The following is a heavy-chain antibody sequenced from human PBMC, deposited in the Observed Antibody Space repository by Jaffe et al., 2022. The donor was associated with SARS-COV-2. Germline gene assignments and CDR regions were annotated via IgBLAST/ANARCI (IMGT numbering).Heavy chain of an antibody. Sequence: QLVQSGAEVKKPGESLKISCKGSKYSFNSYWIGWVRQMPGKGLEWMGIIYPGDSVSIYSPSFQGQVTISVDKSTSTAYLQWSSLRASDTAIYYCARRDGFESPSWGYDVFDMWGQGTMVTVSS. CDR2: IYPGDSVS. CDR3: ARRDGFESPSWGYDVFDM. CDR1: KYSFNSYW. D-gene: IGHD7-27*01. V-gene: IGHV5-51*01. J-gene: IGHJ3*02.